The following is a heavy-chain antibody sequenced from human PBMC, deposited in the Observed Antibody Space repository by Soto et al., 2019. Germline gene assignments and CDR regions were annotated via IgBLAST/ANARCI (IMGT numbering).Heavy chain of an antibody. CDR1: GYTFTSYG. V-gene: IGHV1-18*04. J-gene: IGHJ4*02. D-gene: IGHD3-10*01. Sequence: ASVKVSCKASGYTFTSYGISWLRRAPGQGLEWMGWISAYNGNTNYAQKLQGRVTMTTDTSTSTAYMELRSLRSDDTAVYYCASGPALYGSFDYWGQGTLVTVSS. CDR3: ASGPALYGSFDY. CDR2: ISAYNGNT.